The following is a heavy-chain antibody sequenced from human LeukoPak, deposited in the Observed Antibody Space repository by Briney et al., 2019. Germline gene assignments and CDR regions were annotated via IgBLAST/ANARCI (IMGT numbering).Heavy chain of an antibody. CDR2: IYYSGST. CDR1: GGSISSSSYF. V-gene: IGHV4-39*07. J-gene: IGHJ4*02. D-gene: IGHD3-22*01. CDR3: ARGADSSGYYSIFYFDY. Sequence: SETLSLTCTVSGGSISSSSYFWGWIRQPPGKGLEWIGSIYYSGSTNYSPSLKSRVTISVDTSKNQFSLKLSSVTAADTAVYYCARGADSSGYYSIFYFDYWGQGTLVTVSS.